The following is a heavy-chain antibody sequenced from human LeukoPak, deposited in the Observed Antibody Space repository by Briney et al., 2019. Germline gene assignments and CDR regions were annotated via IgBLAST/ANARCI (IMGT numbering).Heavy chain of an antibody. D-gene: IGHD3-10*01. J-gene: IGHJ6*04. CDR2: ISSSSSYI. CDR3: ARAKRITMVRGVPPDV. Sequence: GGSLRLSCAASGFTFSSYEMNWVRQAPGKGLEWVSSISSSSSYIYYADSVKGRFTISRDNAKNSLYLQMNSLRAEDTAVYYCARAKRITMVRGVPPDVWGKGTTVTISS. V-gene: IGHV3-21*01. CDR1: GFTFSSYE.